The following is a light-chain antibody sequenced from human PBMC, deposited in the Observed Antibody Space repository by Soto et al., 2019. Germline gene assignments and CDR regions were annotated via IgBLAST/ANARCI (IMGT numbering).Light chain of an antibody. CDR1: SDDVGGYNY. V-gene: IGLV2-14*01. CDR2: EVN. Sequence: QSVLTQPASVSGSPGQSITISCTGTSDDVGGYNYVSWYQQHPGKAPKLMIFEVNNRPSGVSNRFSGSRSGNTASLTSAGLQAEDEADDYRSSYRSCNPLVVFGGGTQLTVL. CDR3: SSYRSCNPLVV. J-gene: IGLJ2*01.